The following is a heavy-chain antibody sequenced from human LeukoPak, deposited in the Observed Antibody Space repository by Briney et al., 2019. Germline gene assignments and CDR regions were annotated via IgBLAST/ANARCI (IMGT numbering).Heavy chain of an antibody. J-gene: IGHJ5*02. CDR1: GYTFTGYY. CDR2: INPNSGGT. CDR3: ARGNNYDSSDYCSWFDP. V-gene: IGHV1-2*02. D-gene: IGHD3-22*01. Sequence: ASVKVSCKASGYTFTGYYMHWVRQAPGQGLEWMGWINPNSGGTNYVQKFQGRVTMTRDTSISTAYMELSRLRSDDTAVYYCARGNNYDSSDYCSWFDPWGQGTLVIVSS.